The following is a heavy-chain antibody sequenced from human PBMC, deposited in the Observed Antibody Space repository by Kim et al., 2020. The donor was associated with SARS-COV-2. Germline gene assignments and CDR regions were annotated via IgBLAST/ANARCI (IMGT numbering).Heavy chain of an antibody. D-gene: IGHD2-15*01. CDR2: IIPIFGTA. V-gene: IGHV1-69*13. Sequence: SVKVSCKASGGTFSSYTFTWVRQAPGQGLEWMGGIIPIFGTANYAQKFQGRVTINADESTTTAYMELSSLRSEDTAVYYCASLGYCSGANCGDYYYYGMDVWGQGTTVTVSS. CDR1: GGTFSSYT. CDR3: ASLGYCSGANCGDYYYYGMDV. J-gene: IGHJ6*02.